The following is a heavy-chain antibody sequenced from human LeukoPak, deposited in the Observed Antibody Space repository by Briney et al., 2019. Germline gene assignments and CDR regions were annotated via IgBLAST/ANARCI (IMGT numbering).Heavy chain of an antibody. V-gene: IGHV3-33*01. D-gene: IGHD6-19*01. CDR2: IWYDGRNK. J-gene: IGHJ4*02. CDR3: ARGNDHNSGSLDY. Sequence: GGSLRLSCAASGFTFNRYGMHWVRQAPGKGLEWVAVIWYDGRNKYYADSVKGRFTISRDNSKNTLYVQMNSLRAEDTALYYCARGNDHNSGSLDYWGQGTLVTVSS. CDR1: GFTFNRYG.